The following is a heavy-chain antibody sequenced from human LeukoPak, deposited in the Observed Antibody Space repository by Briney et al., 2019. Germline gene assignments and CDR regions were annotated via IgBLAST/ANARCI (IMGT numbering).Heavy chain of an antibody. J-gene: IGHJ3*02. CDR1: GGSISSGSYY. CDR2: IYTSGST. V-gene: IGHV4-61*02. D-gene: IGHD6-19*01. CDR3: ARFVGMAVAGGDAFDI. Sequence: SQTLSLTCTVSGGSISSGSYYWSWIRQPAGKGLEWVGLIYTSGSTNYNSSLKSRVTISVATSKNQFSLKLSSVTAADTAVYYCARFVGMAVAGGDAFDIWGQGTMVTVSS.